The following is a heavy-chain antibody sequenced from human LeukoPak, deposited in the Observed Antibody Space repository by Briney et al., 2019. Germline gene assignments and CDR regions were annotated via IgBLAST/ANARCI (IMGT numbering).Heavy chain of an antibody. J-gene: IGHJ4*02. CDR2: IIPIFGTA. CDR3: ARREMSTTYDY. CDR1: GGTFSSYA. Sequence: ASVKVSCKASGGTFSSYAISWVRQAPGQGLGWMGGIIPIFGTANYAQKFQGRVTITADESTSTAYMELSSLRSEDTAVYYCARREMSTTYDYWGQGTLVTVSS. D-gene: IGHD5-24*01. V-gene: IGHV1-69*13.